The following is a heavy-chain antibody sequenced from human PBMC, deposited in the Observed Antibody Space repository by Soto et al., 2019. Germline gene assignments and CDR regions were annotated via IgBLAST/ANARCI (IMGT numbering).Heavy chain of an antibody. J-gene: IGHJ5*02. Sequence: SETLSLTCAVYGGSFSGYYWSWIRQPPGKGLEWIGEINHSGSTNYNPSLKSRVTISVDTSKNQFSLKLSSVTAADTAVYYCARGILGYCSSTSCYGENWFDPWGQGTLVTVSS. V-gene: IGHV4-34*01. CDR2: INHSGST. CDR3: ARGILGYCSSTSCYGENWFDP. CDR1: GGSFSGYY. D-gene: IGHD2-2*01.